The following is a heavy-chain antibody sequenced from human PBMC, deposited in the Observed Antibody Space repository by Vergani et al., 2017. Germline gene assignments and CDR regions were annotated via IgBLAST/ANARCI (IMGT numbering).Heavy chain of an antibody. J-gene: IGHJ3*02. D-gene: IGHD2-2*01. CDR1: GFTFSSYS. CDR2: ISSSSSTI. Sequence: EVQLVESGGGLVQPGGSLRLSCAASGFTFSSYSMNWVRQAPGKGLEWVSYISSSSSTIYYADSVKGRFTISRDNAENSLYLQMNSLRDEDTAVYYCARDLDYCSSTSCYSATDDAFDIWGQGTMVTVSS. V-gene: IGHV3-48*02. CDR3: ARDLDYCSSTSCYSATDDAFDI.